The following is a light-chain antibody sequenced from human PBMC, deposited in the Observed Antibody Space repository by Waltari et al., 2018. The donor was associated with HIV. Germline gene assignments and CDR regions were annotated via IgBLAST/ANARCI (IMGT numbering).Light chain of an antibody. CDR2: SAS. CDR1: QTISTS. J-gene: IGKJ3*01. Sequence: DIQLTQSPSSLSASVGDVVTITCRSSQTISTSLNWYQQKPGKAPKILISSASSLQSGVPSRFSASGSETDFTLTISNLQPDDYATYYCQQSYSSPLTFGPGTEVDVK. CDR3: QQSYSSPLT. V-gene: IGKV1-39*01.